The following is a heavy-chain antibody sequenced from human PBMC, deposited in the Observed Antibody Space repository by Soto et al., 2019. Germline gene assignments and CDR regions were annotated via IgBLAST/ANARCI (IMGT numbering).Heavy chain of an antibody. Sequence: SETLSLTCTVSGGSISSGGYYWSWIRQHPGKGLEWIGYIYYSGSTYYNPSLKSRVTISVDTSKNQFSLKLSSVTAADTAVYYCARAGEGYSYGYGIEDWFDPWGQGTLVTVSS. D-gene: IGHD5-18*01. J-gene: IGHJ5*02. CDR3: ARAGEGYSYGYGIEDWFDP. CDR1: GGSISSGGYY. CDR2: IYYSGST. V-gene: IGHV4-31*03.